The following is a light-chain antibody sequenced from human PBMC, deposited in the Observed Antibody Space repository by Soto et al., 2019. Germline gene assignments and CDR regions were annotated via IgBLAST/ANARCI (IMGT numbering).Light chain of an antibody. V-gene: IGLV2-14*03. CDR1: SSDVGGFNY. CDR2: DVT. Sequence: QSALTQTASVSGSPGQSITISCTGTSSDVGGFNYVSWYQQHPAKAPKLMIYDVTNRPSGVSTRFSGSKSGNTASLTISGLQAEDEGDFYCSSYTRSSTVVFGGGTKLTVL. J-gene: IGLJ3*02. CDR3: SSYTRSSTVV.